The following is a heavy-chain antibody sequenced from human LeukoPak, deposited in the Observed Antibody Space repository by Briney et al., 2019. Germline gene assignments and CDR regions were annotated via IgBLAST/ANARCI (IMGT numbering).Heavy chain of an antibody. Sequence: ASVEVSCKASGYTFTSYAMNWVRQAPGQGLEWMGWINTNTGNPTYAQGFTGRFVFSLDTSVSTAYLQISSLKAEDTAVYYCARESYSSSGYYYYGMDVWGQGTTVTISS. CDR1: GYTFTSYA. CDR3: ARESYSSSGYYYYGMDV. V-gene: IGHV7-4-1*02. D-gene: IGHD6-13*01. J-gene: IGHJ6*02. CDR2: INTNTGNP.